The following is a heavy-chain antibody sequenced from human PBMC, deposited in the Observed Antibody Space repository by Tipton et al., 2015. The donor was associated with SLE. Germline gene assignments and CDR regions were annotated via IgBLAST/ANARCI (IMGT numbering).Heavy chain of an antibody. D-gene: IGHD6-19*01. Sequence: TLSLTCFVSGDYITSDIYYWGWIRQPPGKGLEWIGSVYDSGTTYYNPSLKSRVTMSVDTSKTQFSLKLNSLTAADTAVYYCARVVAVAGIHYYSVDIWGQGTTVTV. CDR2: VYDSGTT. V-gene: IGHV4-39*07. J-gene: IGHJ6*02. CDR1: GDYITSDIYY. CDR3: ARVVAVAGIHYYSVDI.